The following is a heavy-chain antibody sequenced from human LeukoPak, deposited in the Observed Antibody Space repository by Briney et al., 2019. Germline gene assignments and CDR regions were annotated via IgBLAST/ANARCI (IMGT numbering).Heavy chain of an antibody. CDR2: ISGSGGTT. CDR3: AKCGGDCYSASWFDP. D-gene: IGHD2-21*02. Sequence: GGSLRLSCAASGFTFSSYGMSWVRQAPGKGLEWVSAISGSGGTTYYADSVKGRFTISRGSSKNTVYLQMNSLRAEDTAVYYCAKCGGDCYSASWFDPWGQGTLVTVSS. J-gene: IGHJ5*02. V-gene: IGHV3-23*01. CDR1: GFTFSSYG.